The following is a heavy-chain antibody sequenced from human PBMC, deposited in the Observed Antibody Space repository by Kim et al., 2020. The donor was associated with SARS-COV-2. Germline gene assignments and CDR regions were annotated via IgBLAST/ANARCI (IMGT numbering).Heavy chain of an antibody. Sequence: GGSLRLSCAASGFTFGDYAMQWVRQAPGKGLEWVSGISWNSGGKGYADSVKGRFTISSDNAKNSLYLQMNSLRAEDTALYYCAKDVSTSGNDYYYYMDVWGKGTTVTVSS. CDR1: GFTFGDYA. CDR2: ISWNSGGK. V-gene: IGHV3-9*01. J-gene: IGHJ6*03. D-gene: IGHD2-2*01. CDR3: AKDVSTSGNDYYYYMDV.